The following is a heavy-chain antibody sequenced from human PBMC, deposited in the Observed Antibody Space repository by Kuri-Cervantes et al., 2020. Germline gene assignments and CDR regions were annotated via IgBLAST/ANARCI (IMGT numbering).Heavy chain of an antibody. Sequence: GGSLRLSCAASGFSFRTSWMSWVRQAPGKGLEGVANIKQDGSEKYYVDSVKGRFTVSRDNARNSLFLQMSSLRADDTAVYYCARQEIRGIAASMGRAFDIWGQGTMVTVSS. D-gene: IGHD6-13*01. J-gene: IGHJ3*02. CDR3: ARQEIRGIAASMGRAFDI. V-gene: IGHV3-7*01. CDR2: IKQDGSEK. CDR1: GFSFRTSW.